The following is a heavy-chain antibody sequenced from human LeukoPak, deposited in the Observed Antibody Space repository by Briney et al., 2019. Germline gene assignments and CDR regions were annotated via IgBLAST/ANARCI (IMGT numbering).Heavy chain of an antibody. V-gene: IGHV4-59*08. Sequence: PSETLSLTCTVSGGSISSYYWSWIRQPPGKGLEWIGYIYYSGSTNYNPSLKSRVTISVDTSKNQFSLKLSSVTAADTAVYYCARHGQRYYYDSSGYPADAFDIWGQGTTVTVSS. CDR1: GGSISSYY. D-gene: IGHD3-22*01. CDR2: IYYSGST. J-gene: IGHJ3*02. CDR3: ARHGQRYYYDSSGYPADAFDI.